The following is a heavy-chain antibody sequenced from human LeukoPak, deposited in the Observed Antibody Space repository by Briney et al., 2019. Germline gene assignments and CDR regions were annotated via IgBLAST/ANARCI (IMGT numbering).Heavy chain of an antibody. CDR3: ARDHYYGSGSFFLAHAFDY. CDR1: GFTFSDYY. V-gene: IGHV3-11*04. J-gene: IGHJ4*02. Sequence: GGSLRLSCAASGFTFSDYYMSWIRQAPGKGLEWVSYISSSGSTIYYADSVKGRFTISRDNAKNSLYLQMNSLRAEDTAVYYCARDHYYGSGSFFLAHAFDYWGQGTLVTVSS. D-gene: IGHD3-10*01. CDR2: ISSSGSTI.